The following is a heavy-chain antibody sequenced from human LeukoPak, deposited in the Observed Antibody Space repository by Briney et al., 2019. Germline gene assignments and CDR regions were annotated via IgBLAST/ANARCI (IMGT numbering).Heavy chain of an antibody. CDR1: GFTFSSYA. V-gene: IGHV3-23*01. CDR3: ARRKYGDYCFDY. Sequence: GGSLRLFCAASGFTFSSYAMSWVRQAPGKGLEWVSAISGGGRTYYADSVNGRFTISRDNSKNTLDLQMDSLRAEDTAVYYCARRKYGDYCFDYWGQGTLVTVSS. CDR2: ISGGGRT. J-gene: IGHJ4*02. D-gene: IGHD4-17*01.